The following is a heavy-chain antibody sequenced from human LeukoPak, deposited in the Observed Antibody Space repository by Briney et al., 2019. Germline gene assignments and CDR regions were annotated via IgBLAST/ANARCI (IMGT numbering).Heavy chain of an antibody. J-gene: IGHJ4*02. D-gene: IGHD5-24*01. Sequence: ASVKVSCKVSGYTLTELSMHWVRQGPGKGLEWMGGFDPEDGETICAQKFQGRVTMTEDTSTDTAYMELSSLRSEDTAVYYCATVRRDGYNFDYWGQGTLVTVSS. CDR2: FDPEDGET. V-gene: IGHV1-24*01. CDR1: GYTLTELS. CDR3: ATVRRDGYNFDY.